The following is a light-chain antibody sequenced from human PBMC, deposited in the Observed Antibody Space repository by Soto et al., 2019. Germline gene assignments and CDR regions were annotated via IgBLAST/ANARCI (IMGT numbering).Light chain of an antibody. CDR1: KLGDKY. J-gene: IGLJ2*01. V-gene: IGLV3-1*01. CDR2: EDK. Sequence: SYELTQPPSVSVSPGQTASITCSGDKLGDKYACWYQQKPGQSPVVVIYEDKKRPPGIPEGFTGSNSGNTATLTISGTQAMDEADYYCQAWDSSTVVFGGGTKLTVL. CDR3: QAWDSSTVV.